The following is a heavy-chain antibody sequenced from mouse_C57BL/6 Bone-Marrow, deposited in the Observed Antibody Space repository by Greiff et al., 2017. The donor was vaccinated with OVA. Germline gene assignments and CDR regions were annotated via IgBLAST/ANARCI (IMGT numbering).Heavy chain of an antibody. D-gene: IGHD1-1*01. CDR2: IYPGSGST. V-gene: IGHV1-55*01. CDR1: GYTFTSYW. Sequence: QVQLQQSGAELVKPGASVKMSCKASGYTFTSYWITWVKRRPGQGLEWIGDIYPGSGSTNYNEKFKSKATLTVDTSSSAAYMQLSSLTSEDSAVYYCARPYYGTFDYWGQGTTLTVSS. CDR3: ARPYYGTFDY. J-gene: IGHJ2*01.